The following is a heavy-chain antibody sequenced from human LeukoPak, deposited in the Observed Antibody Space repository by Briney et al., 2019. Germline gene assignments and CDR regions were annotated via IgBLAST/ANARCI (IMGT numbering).Heavy chain of an antibody. V-gene: IGHV3-23*01. CDR2: ISGSGGST. Sequence: PGGSLGLSCAASGFTFSSYAMSWVRQAPGKGLEWVSAISGSGGSTYYADSVKGRFTISRDNSKNTLYLQMNSLRAEDTAVYCCAKIAIDIVVVPAATDYWGQGTLVTVSS. J-gene: IGHJ4*02. CDR1: GFTFSSYA. CDR3: AKIAIDIVVVPAATDY. D-gene: IGHD2-2*01.